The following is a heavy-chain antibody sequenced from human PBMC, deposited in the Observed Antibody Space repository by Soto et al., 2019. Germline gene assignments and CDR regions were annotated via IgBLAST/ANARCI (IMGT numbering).Heavy chain of an antibody. CDR3: ARDPSRWNSVLWATKPMDV. D-gene: IGHD1-7*01. CDR2: INTDGSST. V-gene: IGHV3-74*01. J-gene: IGHJ6*02. CDR1: GFTFSSYW. Sequence: PGGSLRLSCAASGFTFSSYWMHWVRQAPGKGLVWVSRINTDGSSTSYADSVKGRFTISRDNAKNTLYLQMNSVRAEDTAVYYCARDPSRWNSVLWATKPMDVWGQGTTVTVSS.